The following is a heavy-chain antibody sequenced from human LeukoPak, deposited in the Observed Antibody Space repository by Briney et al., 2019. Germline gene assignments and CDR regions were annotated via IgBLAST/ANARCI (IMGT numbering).Heavy chain of an antibody. CDR3: ARSIAALTYYYYMAV. CDR1: GGSISSYY. J-gene: IGHJ6*03. Sequence: SETLSLTCTVSGGSISSYYWSWIRQPAGKGLEWIGRIYTSGSTNYNPSLKSRVTMSVDTSKNQFSLKLSSVTAADTAVYYCARSIAALTYYYYMAVWGKGTTVTVSS. V-gene: IGHV4-4*07. D-gene: IGHD6-6*01. CDR2: IYTSGST.